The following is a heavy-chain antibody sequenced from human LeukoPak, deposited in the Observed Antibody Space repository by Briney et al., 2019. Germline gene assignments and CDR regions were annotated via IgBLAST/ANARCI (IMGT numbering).Heavy chain of an antibody. Sequence: GGSLRLSCAASGFTFSSYAMSWVRQAPGKGLEWVSAISGSGGSTYYADSVKGRFTISRDNSKNTLYLQMNSLRAEDTAVYYCAKDIYDYVWGSYRYTEFDYWGQGTLVTVSS. D-gene: IGHD3-16*02. J-gene: IGHJ4*02. CDR1: GFTFSSYA. CDR3: AKDIYDYVWGSYRYTEFDY. CDR2: ISGSGGST. V-gene: IGHV3-23*01.